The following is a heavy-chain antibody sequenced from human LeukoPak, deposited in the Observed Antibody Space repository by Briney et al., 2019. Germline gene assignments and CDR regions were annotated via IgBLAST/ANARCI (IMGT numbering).Heavy chain of an antibody. CDR1: GFTFSGYA. CDR3: AKGSLHCSSTSCYAGDAFDI. Sequence: TGGSLRLSCAASGFTFSGYAMSWVRQAPGKGLEWVSAISGSGGSTYYADSVKGRFTISRDNSKNTLYLQMNSRRAEDTAVYYCAKGSLHCSSTSCYAGDAFDIWGQGTMVTVSS. D-gene: IGHD2-2*01. CDR2: ISGSGGST. J-gene: IGHJ3*02. V-gene: IGHV3-23*01.